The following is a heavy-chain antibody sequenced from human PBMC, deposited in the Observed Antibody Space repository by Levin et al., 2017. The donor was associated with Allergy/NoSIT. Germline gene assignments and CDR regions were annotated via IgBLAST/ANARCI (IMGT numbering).Heavy chain of an antibody. J-gene: IGHJ4*02. D-gene: IGHD3-10*01. Sequence: PSETLSLTCTVSGGSISSSSYYWGWIRQPPGKGLEWIGSIYYSGSTYYNPSLKSRVTISVDTSKNQFSLKLSSVTAADTAVYYCAREELRFGELENFDYWGQGTLVTVSS. V-gene: IGHV4-39*07. CDR2: IYYSGST. CDR1: GGSISSSSYY. CDR3: AREELRFGELENFDY.